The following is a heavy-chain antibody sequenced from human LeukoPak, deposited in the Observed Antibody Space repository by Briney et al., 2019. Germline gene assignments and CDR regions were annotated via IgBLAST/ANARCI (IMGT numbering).Heavy chain of an antibody. CDR1: GYTFTAYY. CDR3: ARRLPGVDY. V-gene: IGHV1-2*02. Sequence: ASVKVSCKASGYTFTAYYMNWVRQAPGQGLEWMGWINPNSGGTNYAQKFQGRVTMTRDTSISTVYMELNSLRSDDTAVYYCARRLPGVDYWGQGTQVTVS. J-gene: IGHJ4*02. CDR2: INPNSGGT. D-gene: IGHD7-27*01.